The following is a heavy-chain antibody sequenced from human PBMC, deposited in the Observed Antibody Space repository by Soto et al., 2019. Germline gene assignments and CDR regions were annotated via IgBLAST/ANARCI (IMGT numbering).Heavy chain of an antibody. D-gene: IGHD2-8*01. CDR3: AKDRGANRPLVLDDY. CDR2: ISGSGGST. CDR1: GFTFSTYA. Sequence: EVQLLESGGGLVQPGGSLRLSCAASGFTFSTYAMSWVRQAPGKGLEWVSGISGSGGSTYYADSVKGRFTIFRDNSKNTLSLQMNSLRAEDTAVYYCAKDRGANRPLVLDDYWGQGGLVTVSS. J-gene: IGHJ4*02. V-gene: IGHV3-23*01.